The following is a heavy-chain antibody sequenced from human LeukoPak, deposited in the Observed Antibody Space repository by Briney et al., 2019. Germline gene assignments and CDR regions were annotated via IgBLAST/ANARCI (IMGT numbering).Heavy chain of an antibody. V-gene: IGHV1-69*04. CDR2: IIPIFGIA. CDR3: ARVTLDGMDV. Sequence: SVKVSCKASGGTFSSYAISWVRQAPGQGLGWMGRIIPIFGIANYAQKFQGRVTITADKSTSTAYMELSSLRSEDTAVYYCARVTLDGMDVWGQGTTVTVSS. J-gene: IGHJ6*02. CDR1: GGTFSSYA.